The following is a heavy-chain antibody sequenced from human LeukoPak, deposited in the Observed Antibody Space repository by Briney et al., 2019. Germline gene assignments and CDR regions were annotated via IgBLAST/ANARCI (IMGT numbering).Heavy chain of an antibody. Sequence: ASVKVSCKASGYTFTSYYMHWVRQAPGRGLEWMGIINPSGGSTSYAQKFQGRVTMTRDTSTSTVYMELSSLRSEDTAVYYCAREGSTTDTYYYYGMDVWGQGTTVTVSS. V-gene: IGHV1-46*01. D-gene: IGHD1-1*01. CDR2: INPSGGST. CDR3: AREGSTTDTYYYYGMDV. J-gene: IGHJ6*02. CDR1: GYTFTSYY.